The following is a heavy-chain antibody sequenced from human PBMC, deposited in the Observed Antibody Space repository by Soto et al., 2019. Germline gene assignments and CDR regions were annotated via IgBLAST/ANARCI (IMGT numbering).Heavy chain of an antibody. V-gene: IGHV3-23*01. CDR1: GFSFSNYG. CDR3: AKCSSTNCRKEFFQY. D-gene: IGHD7-27*01. Sequence: EVQLLESGGGLVQPGGSVRLSCAASGFSFSNYGMTWVRQAPGKGLEWVSVISSSGVSTYYADSVKGRITISRDNSRTILYLEMNTLRAEDTSVYYCAKCSSTNCRKEFFQYGGQGTLVTVSS. CDR2: ISSSGVST. J-gene: IGHJ1*01.